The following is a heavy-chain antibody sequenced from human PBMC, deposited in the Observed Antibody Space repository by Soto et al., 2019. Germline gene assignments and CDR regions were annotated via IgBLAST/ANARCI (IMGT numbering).Heavy chain of an antibody. J-gene: IGHJ3*02. V-gene: IGHV5-51*01. CDR2: IYPGDSDT. CDR1: GYICTSYW. D-gene: IGHD6-13*01. CDR3: ARRDSTSRYDAFYI. Sequence: GESLKISCKGSGYICTSYWIGLVRQMGGKGVGWMGIIYPGDSDTRYSPSFQGQVTMSDDKSISTSNQQWSSLKDSAAVMYYCARRDSTSRYDAFYIWGTGIMVTVS.